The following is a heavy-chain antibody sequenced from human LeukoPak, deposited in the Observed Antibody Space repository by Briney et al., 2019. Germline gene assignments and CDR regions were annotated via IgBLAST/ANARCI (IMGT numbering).Heavy chain of an antibody. D-gene: IGHD3/OR15-3a*01. CDR1: GYSISSGYY. Sequence: PSETLSLTCAVSGYSISSGYYWGWIRQPPGKGLEWIGSIYHRGSTYYNPSPKSRVTISVDTSKNQFSLKLSSVTAADTAVYYCARHRGDWISNNWFDPWGQGTLVTVSS. CDR3: ARHRGDWISNNWFDP. V-gene: IGHV4-38-2*01. CDR2: IYHRGST. J-gene: IGHJ5*02.